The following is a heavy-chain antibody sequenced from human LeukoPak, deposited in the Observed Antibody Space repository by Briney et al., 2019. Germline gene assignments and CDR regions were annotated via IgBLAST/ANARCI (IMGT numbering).Heavy chain of an antibody. Sequence: SQTLSLTCTVSGGSISSYYWSWIRQPPGKGLEWIGYIYYSGNTNYNPSLKSRVTISVDTSRNQFSLKLTSVTAADTAVYYCARRVYYFDSSDYYYHAFDIWGQGTMVTVSS. CDR1: GGSISSYY. CDR2: IYYSGNT. V-gene: IGHV4-59*08. J-gene: IGHJ3*02. D-gene: IGHD3-22*01. CDR3: ARRVYYFDSSDYYYHAFDI.